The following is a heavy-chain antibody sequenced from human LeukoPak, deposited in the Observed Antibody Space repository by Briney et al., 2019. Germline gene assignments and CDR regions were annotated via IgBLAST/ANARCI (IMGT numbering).Heavy chain of an antibody. CDR2: ISSSGSTI. J-gene: IGHJ4*02. CDR3: ARDRPSFDY. CDR1: GVTFIRSV. V-gene: IGHV3-48*03. Sequence: GGSLRLSCAASGVTFIRSVMSWVRQAPGKGLEWVSYISSSGSTIYYADSVKGRFTISRDNAKNSLYLQMNSLRAEDTAVYYCARDRPSFDYWGQGTLVTVSS.